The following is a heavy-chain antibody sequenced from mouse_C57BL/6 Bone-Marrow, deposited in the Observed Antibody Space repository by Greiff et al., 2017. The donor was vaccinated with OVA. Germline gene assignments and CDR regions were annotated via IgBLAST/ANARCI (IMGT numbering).Heavy chain of an antibody. CDR3: ARDRGTTVVATDFDY. V-gene: IGHV5-4*01. D-gene: IGHD1-1*01. CDR2: ISDGGSYT. CDR1: GFTFSSYA. J-gene: IGHJ2*01. Sequence: DVKLVESGGGLVEPGGSLKLSCAASGFTFSSYAMSWVRQTPEKRLEWVATISDGGSYTYYPDNVKGRFTISRDNAKNNLYLQMSHLKSEDTAMYYCARDRGTTVVATDFDYWGQGTTLTVSS.